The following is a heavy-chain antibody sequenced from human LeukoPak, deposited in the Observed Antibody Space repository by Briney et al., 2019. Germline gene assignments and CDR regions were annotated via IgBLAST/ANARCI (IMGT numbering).Heavy chain of an antibody. V-gene: IGHV3-30*04. D-gene: IGHD3-10*01. Sequence: GGSLRLSCAASGFTFSSYAMHWVRQAPGKGLEWVAVISYDGSNKYYADSVKGRFTISRDNSKNTLYLQMNSLRAEDTAVYYCARVRRGALWSMTFGYWGQGTLVTVSS. CDR1: GFTFSSYA. CDR2: ISYDGSNK. CDR3: ARVRRGALWSMTFGY. J-gene: IGHJ4*02.